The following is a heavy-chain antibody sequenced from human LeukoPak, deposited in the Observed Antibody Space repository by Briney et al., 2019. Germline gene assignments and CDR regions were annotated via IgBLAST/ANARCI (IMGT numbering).Heavy chain of an antibody. D-gene: IGHD5-12*01. V-gene: IGHV1-18*01. J-gene: IGHJ3*01. CDR3: ATRRGGYSGYES. CDR2: ISGDNGNT. CDR1: GYTFIDYG. Sequence: ASVKVSCKTSGYTFIDYGISWVRQAPGQGLEWMGWISGDNGNTNYVQKLQGRVTMTTDISTSTAYMELRSLRSDDTAVYYCATRRGGYSGYESWGQGTMVTVSS.